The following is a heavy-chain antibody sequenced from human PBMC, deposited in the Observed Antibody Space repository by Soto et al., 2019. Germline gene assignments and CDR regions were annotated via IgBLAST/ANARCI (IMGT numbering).Heavy chain of an antibody. Sequence: EVQLVESGGGLVQPGGSLRLSCAASGFTFSSYSMNWVRQAPGKGLEWVSYISSSSSTIYYADSVKGRFTISRDNAKNSLYLQMNSLRDEDTAVYYCARDFSGYVWLYVTYYYYGMAVWGQGTTVTVSS. CDR1: GFTFSSYS. V-gene: IGHV3-48*02. CDR2: ISSSSSTI. D-gene: IGHD2-2*02. CDR3: ARDFSGYVWLYVTYYYYGMAV. J-gene: IGHJ6*02.